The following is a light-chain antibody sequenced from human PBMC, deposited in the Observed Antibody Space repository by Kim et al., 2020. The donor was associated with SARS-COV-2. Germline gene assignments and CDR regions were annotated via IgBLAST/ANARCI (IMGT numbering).Light chain of an antibody. V-gene: IGKV3-15*01. CDR3: QQYNNWHT. CDR1: QTVSIN. Sequence: SVSPGERATPSCRASQTVSINLAWYEQKPGQAPRLLIYGASTRATGIPARFSDSGSGTEFTLTISSLQSEDFAVYYCQQYNNWHTFGGGTKLDIK. CDR2: GAS. J-gene: IGKJ4*01.